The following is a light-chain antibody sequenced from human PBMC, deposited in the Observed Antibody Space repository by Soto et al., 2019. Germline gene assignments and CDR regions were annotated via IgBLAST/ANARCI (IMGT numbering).Light chain of an antibody. CDR3: QQYGNLPLT. CDR1: QNVSSSY. CDR2: GAS. Sequence: EIVLTQSPGTLSLSPGERATLSCRASQNVSSSYLAWYQQKPGQAPRLLIYGASTSATGIPDRFSGSGSGTDFTLTISRLEPEYFAVYYCQQYGNLPLTFGGGTKVEIK. J-gene: IGKJ4*01. V-gene: IGKV3-20*01.